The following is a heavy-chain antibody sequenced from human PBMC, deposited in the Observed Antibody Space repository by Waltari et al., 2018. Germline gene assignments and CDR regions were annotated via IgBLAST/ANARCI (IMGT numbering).Heavy chain of an antibody. Sequence: QVQLVQSGAEVKKPGSSVKLSCKASGATFTASAITWVRRAPGQGLEWMGGIIPIFGTANYAQKFQGRVTITADESTSTAYMELSSLRSEDTAVYYCARGVPYDYGDYDWFDPWGQRTLVTVSS. CDR3: ARGVPYDYGDYDWFDP. V-gene: IGHV1-69*01. D-gene: IGHD4-17*01. CDR1: GATFTASA. J-gene: IGHJ5*02. CDR2: IIPIFGTA.